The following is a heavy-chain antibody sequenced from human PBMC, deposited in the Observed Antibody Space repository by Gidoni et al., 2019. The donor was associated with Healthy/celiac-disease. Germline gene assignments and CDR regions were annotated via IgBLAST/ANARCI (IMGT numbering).Heavy chain of an antibody. D-gene: IGHD3-16*02. CDR3: AGTFMITFGGVIVTDAFDI. V-gene: IGHV5-51*01. Sequence: EVQLAQSGAEGQKTGESMKISCKGSGYSFTSYWIGWLRQRTGKGLAWMGIIYPGNSDTRYSPSFQGQVTISADKSISTAYLQWSSLKASDTAMYYCAGTFMITFGGVIVTDAFDIWGQGTMVTVSS. CDR1: GYSFTSYW. CDR2: IYPGNSDT. J-gene: IGHJ3*02.